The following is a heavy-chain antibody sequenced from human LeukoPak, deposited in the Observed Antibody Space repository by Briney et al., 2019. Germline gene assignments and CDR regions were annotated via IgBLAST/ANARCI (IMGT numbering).Heavy chain of an antibody. CDR2: IGIADDT. D-gene: IGHD5/OR15-5a*01. Sequence: PGGSLRLSCAASGFTFRNYDMHWVRQFPGRGLEWVSAIGIADDTHYPDSVKGRLTISRENAKNSLYLQMNSLRDGDTAVYYCVRGGIQVSGIDAFDIWGQGTMVTVSS. V-gene: IGHV3-13*01. CDR1: GFTFRNYD. J-gene: IGHJ3*02. CDR3: VRGGIQVSGIDAFDI.